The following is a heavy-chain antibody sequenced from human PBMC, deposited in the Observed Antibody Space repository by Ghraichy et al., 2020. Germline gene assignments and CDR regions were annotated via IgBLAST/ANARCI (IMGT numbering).Heavy chain of an antibody. CDR2: IYYSGST. V-gene: IGHV4-59*01. Sequence: SETLSLTCTVSGGSISNNYWSWIRQPPGKGLEWIGYIYYSGSTNYNPSLKSRVTISVDTSKNQFSLQLTSVTTADTAVYYCARGASDIAARLGYWGQGTLVTVSS. J-gene: IGHJ4*02. CDR1: GGSISNNY. D-gene: IGHD6-6*01. CDR3: ARGASDIAARLGY.